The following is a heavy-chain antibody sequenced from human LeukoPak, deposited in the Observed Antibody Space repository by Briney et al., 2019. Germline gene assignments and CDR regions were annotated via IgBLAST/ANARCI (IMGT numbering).Heavy chain of an antibody. D-gene: IGHD6-6*01. Sequence: GGSLRLSCAASGFIFSNYAMHWVRQAPGKGLEWVSLISWNGVTTYYSDSVKGRFTISRDSSKNSLYLQMNSLRTEDTALYYCAKERGSSGYFDYWGQGTLVTVSS. V-gene: IGHV3-43*01. CDR1: GFIFSNYA. CDR2: ISWNGVTT. CDR3: AKERGSSGYFDY. J-gene: IGHJ4*02.